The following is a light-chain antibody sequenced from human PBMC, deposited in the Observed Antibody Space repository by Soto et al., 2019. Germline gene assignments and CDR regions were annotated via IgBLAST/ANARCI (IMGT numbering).Light chain of an antibody. J-gene: IGLJ2*01. V-gene: IGLV6-57*01. Sequence: NFMLTQPHSVSESPGKTVTISCTRSSGNIASNFVQWFQQRPGSSPTTVIYDDKQRPSEVPDRFSGSIDRSSNSASLTISGLKTDDEADYYCQSSDGTIQVFGGGTKLTVL. CDR3: QSSDGTIQV. CDR1: SGNIASNF. CDR2: DDK.